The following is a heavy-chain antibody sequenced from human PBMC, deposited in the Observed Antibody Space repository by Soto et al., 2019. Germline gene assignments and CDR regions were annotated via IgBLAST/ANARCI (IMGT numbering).Heavy chain of an antibody. CDR2: IYYSGST. CDR1: GGSISSGGYY. D-gene: IGHD2-8*01. CDR3: ARAPDHCTNGVCYIGWFDP. Sequence: QVQLQESGPGLVKPSQTLSLTCTVSGGSISSGGYYWSWIRQHPGKGLEWIGYIYYSGSTYYNPSLKSRVTISVDTSKNQFSLKLSSVTAADTAVYYCARAPDHCTNGVCYIGWFDPWGQGTLVTVSS. V-gene: IGHV4-31*03. J-gene: IGHJ5*02.